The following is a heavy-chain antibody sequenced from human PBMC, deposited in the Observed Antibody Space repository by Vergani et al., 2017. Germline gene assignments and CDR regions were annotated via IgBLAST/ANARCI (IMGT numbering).Heavy chain of an antibody. J-gene: IGHJ4*02. V-gene: IGHV3-48*01. Sequence: EVQRVESGGGLVQPGGSLTLSCAASGFSFSIYGMNWVRQAPGKGLEWVSYISGSSSDISYADSVKGRFTISRDNAKNSLYLQMNILRAEDTALYYCARAEYQLPYHYWGQGTLVTVSS. CDR1: GFSFSIYG. CDR3: ARAEYQLPYHY. CDR2: ISGSSSDI. D-gene: IGHD2-2*01.